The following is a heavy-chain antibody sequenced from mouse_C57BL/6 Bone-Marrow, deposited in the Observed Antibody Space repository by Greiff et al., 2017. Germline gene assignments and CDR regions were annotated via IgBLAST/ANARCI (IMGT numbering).Heavy chain of an antibody. Sequence: VQLQQSGAELVKPGASVKMSCKASGYTFTSYWITWVKQRPGQGLEWIGDIYPGSGSTNYNEKFKGKATLTVDTSSSTAYMQLSSLTSEDSAVYYCARSVPVLFAYWGQGTLVTVSA. CDR2: IYPGSGST. CDR3: ARSVPVLFAY. CDR1: GYTFTSYW. J-gene: IGHJ3*01. V-gene: IGHV1-55*01.